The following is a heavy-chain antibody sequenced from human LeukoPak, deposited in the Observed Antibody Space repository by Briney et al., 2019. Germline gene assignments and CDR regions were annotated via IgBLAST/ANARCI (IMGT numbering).Heavy chain of an antibody. D-gene: IGHD1-26*01. CDR3: ARDFSGSYAFDAFDI. Sequence: GGSLRLSCAASGFTFSSYWMTWVRQAPGKGLEWVANIQQGGSEKNYVDSVKGRFTISRDNGKNSLYLQMNSLRAEDTAVYYCARDFSGSYAFDAFDIWGQGTMVTVSS. V-gene: IGHV3-7*01. J-gene: IGHJ3*02. CDR2: IQQGGSEK. CDR1: GFTFSSYW.